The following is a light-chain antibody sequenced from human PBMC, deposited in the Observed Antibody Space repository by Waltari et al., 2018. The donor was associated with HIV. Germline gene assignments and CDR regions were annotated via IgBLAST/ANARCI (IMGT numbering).Light chain of an antibody. CDR3: LLSYSGARPAI. CDR1: SGPVTSGHY. J-gene: IGLJ2*01. V-gene: IGLV7-46*01. CDR2: DTN. Sequence: QAVVTQEPALTVSPGGTVTLTCGSSSGPVTSGHYPNWFQQKPGQAPRALIYDTNNKHSWTPARFSGSLLGGKAALTLSGAQPEDEADYFCLLSYSGARPAIFGGGTKLSVL.